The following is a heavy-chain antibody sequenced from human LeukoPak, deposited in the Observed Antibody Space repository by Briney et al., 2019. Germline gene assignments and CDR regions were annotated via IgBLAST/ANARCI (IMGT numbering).Heavy chain of an antibody. CDR1: GGSISSYY. V-gene: IGHV4-59*01. D-gene: IGHD5-24*01. J-gene: IGHJ4*02. CDR2: IYYSGST. Sequence: SETLSLTCTVSGGSISSYYWSWIRQPPGKGLEWIGYIYYSGSTNYNPSLKSRVTISVDTSKNQFSLKLSSVSAADTAVYYCARKVATTPYYFDYWGQGTLVTVSS. CDR3: ARKVATTPYYFDY.